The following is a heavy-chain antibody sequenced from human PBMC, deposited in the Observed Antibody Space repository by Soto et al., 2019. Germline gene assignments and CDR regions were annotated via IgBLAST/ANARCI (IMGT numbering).Heavy chain of an antibody. V-gene: IGHV4-34*01. CDR1: GGSFSGYY. J-gene: IGHJ4*02. CDR2: INHSGST. D-gene: IGHD6-6*01. Sequence: SETLSLTCAVYGGSFSGYYWSWIRQPPGKGLEWIGEINHSGSTNYNPSLKSRVTISVDTSKNQFSLKLSSVTAADTAVYYCARGWGVGAARPFDYWGQGTLVTVSS. CDR3: ARGWGVGAARPFDY.